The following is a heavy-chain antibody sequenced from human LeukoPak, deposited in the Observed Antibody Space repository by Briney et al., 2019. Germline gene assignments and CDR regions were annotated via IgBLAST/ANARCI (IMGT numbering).Heavy chain of an antibody. CDR1: GFTFSSYG. Sequence: PGGSLRLSCAASGFTFSSYGMSWVRQAPGKGLEWVSAISGGGVNTYYADSVRGRFTISRDNSKNTLSLQLNSLRAEDTAIYYCAKVSEADATIASAFDIWGQGTMVTVSS. CDR2: ISGGGVNT. CDR3: AKVSEADATIASAFDI. V-gene: IGHV3-23*01. D-gene: IGHD1-26*01. J-gene: IGHJ3*02.